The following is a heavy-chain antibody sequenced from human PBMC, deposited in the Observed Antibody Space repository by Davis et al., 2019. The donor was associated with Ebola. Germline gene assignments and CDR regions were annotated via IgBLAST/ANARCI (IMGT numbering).Heavy chain of an antibody. Sequence: GESLKISCVASGLSLSNYAATWVRQAPGKGLEWVSAISGSGERTYYVESVKGRFTISRDNSNNALYLQMDSLRVEDTAVYYCAKGLNYDYWSGSGQDVWGQGTTVTVSS. J-gene: IGHJ6*02. CDR2: ISGSGERT. CDR3: AKGLNYDYWSGSGQDV. CDR1: GLSLSNYA. V-gene: IGHV3-23*01. D-gene: IGHD3-3*01.